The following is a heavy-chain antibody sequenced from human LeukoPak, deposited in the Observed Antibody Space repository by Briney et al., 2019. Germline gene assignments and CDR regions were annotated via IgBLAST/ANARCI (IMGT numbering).Heavy chain of an antibody. CDR2: INWNSDSI. CDR1: GFTFYDYA. J-gene: IGHJ4*02. Sequence: GGSLRLSCAVSGFTFYDYAMHWVRQVPGKGLEWVSGINWNSDSIGYADSVKGRFTTSRDNAKNSLYLQMNSLRAEDTAFYYCAINGGGDSGYGNFDYWGQGTLVTVSS. D-gene: IGHD5-12*01. CDR3: AINGGGDSGYGNFDY. V-gene: IGHV3-9*01.